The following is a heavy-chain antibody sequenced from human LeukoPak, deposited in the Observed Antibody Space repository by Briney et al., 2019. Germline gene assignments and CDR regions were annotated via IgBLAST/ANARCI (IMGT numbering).Heavy chain of an antibody. V-gene: IGHV3-21*01. D-gene: IGHD1-26*01. J-gene: IGHJ4*02. CDR1: GFTFSSYA. Sequence: NPGGSLRLSCAASGFTFSSYAMSWVRQAPGKGLDWVSSISSSSSYIYYADSVKGRFTISRDNAKNSLYLQMNSLRAEDTAVYYCARGGELLPWDPFDYWGQGILVTVSS. CDR2: ISSSSSYI. CDR3: ARGGELLPWDPFDY.